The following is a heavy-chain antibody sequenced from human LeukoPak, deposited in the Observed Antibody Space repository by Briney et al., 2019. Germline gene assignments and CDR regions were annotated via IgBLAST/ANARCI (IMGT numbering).Heavy chain of an antibody. Sequence: GRSLRLSCAASGSTFSSYGMHWVRQAPGKGLEWVAVISYDGSNKYYADSVKGRFTISRDNSKNTLYLQMNSLRAEDAAVYYCAKDPIAATMTYWFDPWGQGTLVTVSS. CDR3: AKDPIAATMTYWFDP. D-gene: IGHD5-12*01. V-gene: IGHV3-30*18. J-gene: IGHJ5*02. CDR2: ISYDGSNK. CDR1: GSTFSSYG.